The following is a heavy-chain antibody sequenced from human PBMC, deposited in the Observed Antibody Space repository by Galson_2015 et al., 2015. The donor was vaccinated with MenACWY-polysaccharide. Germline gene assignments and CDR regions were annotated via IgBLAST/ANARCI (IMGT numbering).Heavy chain of an antibody. Sequence: SLRLSCAASGFTFSSHAMHWVRQAPGKGLEWVAIISYDGSNKYNADSVKGRFTISRGNSKNTLYLQMNSLRAEDTAVYYCARDYCSRTSCYGMDVWGQGTTVTVSS. V-gene: IGHV3-30-3*01. J-gene: IGHJ6*02. CDR2: ISYDGSNK. CDR1: GFTFSSHA. CDR3: ARDYCSRTSCYGMDV. D-gene: IGHD2-2*01.